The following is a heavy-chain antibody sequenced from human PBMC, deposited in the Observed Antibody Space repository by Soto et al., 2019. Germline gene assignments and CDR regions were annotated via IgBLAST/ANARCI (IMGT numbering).Heavy chain of an antibody. Sequence: ASVKVSCKASGYTFTSYYMHWVRQAPGQGLEWMGIIKPSGGSTSYAQKFQGRVTMTRDTSTSTVYMELSSLRSEDTAVYYCARGRDHIVVVTAHLSYYYGMDVWGQGTTVTVSS. D-gene: IGHD2-21*02. CDR2: IKPSGGST. V-gene: IGHV1-46*03. J-gene: IGHJ6*02. CDR3: ARGRDHIVVVTAHLSYYYGMDV. CDR1: GYTFTSYY.